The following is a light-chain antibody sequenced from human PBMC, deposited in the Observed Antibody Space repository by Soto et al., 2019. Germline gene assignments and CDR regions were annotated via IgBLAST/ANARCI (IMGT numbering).Light chain of an antibody. J-gene: IGKJ4*01. CDR1: QGISNY. CDR3: QKYNSAIRT. CDR2: AAS. V-gene: IGKV1-27*01. Sequence: DIQMTQSPSSLSASVGDRVTITCRASQGISNYLAWYQQKPGKVPKLLIYAASTLQSGVPSRFSGSGSGTDFTLTISSLQPEDGATYYCQKYNSAIRTFGGGTKVEIK.